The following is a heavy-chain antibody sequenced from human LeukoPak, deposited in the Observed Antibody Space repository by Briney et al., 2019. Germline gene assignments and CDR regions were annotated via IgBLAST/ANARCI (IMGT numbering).Heavy chain of an antibody. V-gene: IGHV3-64*01. CDR3: AREGAPPLYSYDY. Sequence: GGSLRLSCAASGFTFSSYAMHWVRQAPGKGLEYVSAISSNGGSTYYANSVKGRFTISRDNSKNTLYLQMGSLRAEDMAVYYCAREGAPPLYSYDYWGQGTLVTVSS. D-gene: IGHD5-18*01. CDR2: ISSNGGST. J-gene: IGHJ4*02. CDR1: GFTFSSYA.